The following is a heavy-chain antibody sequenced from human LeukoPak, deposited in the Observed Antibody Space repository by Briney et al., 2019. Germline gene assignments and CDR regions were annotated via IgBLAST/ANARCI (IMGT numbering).Heavy chain of an antibody. V-gene: IGHV6-1*01. CDR1: GDSVSSNSAA. J-gene: IGHJ4*02. CDR2: TYYRSKWYN. D-gene: IGHD2-2*01. CDR3: AREAGDCSSTSCSWGFDY. Sequence: SQTLSLTCAISGDSVSSNSAAWNWIRQSPSRGLEWLGRTYYRSKWYNDYAVSVKSRISINPDTSKNQFSLQVNSVTPEDTAVYYCAREAGDCSSTSCSWGFDYWGQGSLGTVSS.